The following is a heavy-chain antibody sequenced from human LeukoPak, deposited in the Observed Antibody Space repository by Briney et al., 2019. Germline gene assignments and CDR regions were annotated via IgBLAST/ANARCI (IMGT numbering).Heavy chain of an antibody. D-gene: IGHD1-26*01. Sequence: GGSLRLSCAASGFTFSSYWMHWVRQAPGKGLVCVSRINSDGSSTSYADSVKGRFTISRDNAKNTLYLQMNSLRAEDTAVYYCARESSVGAHKAFDYWGQGTLVTVSS. V-gene: IGHV3-74*01. CDR3: ARESSVGAHKAFDY. CDR2: INSDGSST. CDR1: GFTFSSYW. J-gene: IGHJ4*02.